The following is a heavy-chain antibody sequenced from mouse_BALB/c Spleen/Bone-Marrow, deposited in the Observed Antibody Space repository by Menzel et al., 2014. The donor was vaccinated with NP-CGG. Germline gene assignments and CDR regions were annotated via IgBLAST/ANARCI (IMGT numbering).Heavy chain of an antibody. D-gene: IGHD2-1*01. J-gene: IGHJ2*02. CDR2: IDPSNSES. CDR1: GYTFTSYW. CDR3: ARLDGNYRNYFDY. Sequence: QVQLQQSGPELVRPGTSVKMSCKASGYTFTSYWTHWVKQRPGQGLEWIGMIDPSNSESRLNQKFKDKATLNVDKSSNTAYMQLSNLTSEDSAVYYCARLDGNYRNYFDYWGQGTSLTVSS. V-gene: IGHV1-59*01.